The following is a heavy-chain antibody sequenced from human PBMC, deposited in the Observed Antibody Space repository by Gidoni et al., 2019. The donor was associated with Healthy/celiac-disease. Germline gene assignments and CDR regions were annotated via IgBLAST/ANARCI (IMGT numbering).Heavy chain of an antibody. CDR1: GGSIGSGSYY. Sequence: QVQLQESRPGLVKPSQTLSIPCTVSGGSIGSGSYYWNWIRQPAGKGLEWIGRIYTSGSTNYNPSLKSRVTISVDTSKTQFSLKLSSVTAADTAVYYCARDYGEGFDYWGQGTLVTVSS. D-gene: IGHD4-17*01. V-gene: IGHV4-61*02. J-gene: IGHJ4*02. CDR3: ARDYGEGFDY. CDR2: IYTSGST.